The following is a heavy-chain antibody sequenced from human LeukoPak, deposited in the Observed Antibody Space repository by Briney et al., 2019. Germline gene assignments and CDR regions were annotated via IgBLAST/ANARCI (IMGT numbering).Heavy chain of an antibody. D-gene: IGHD3-3*02. Sequence: PGGSLRLSCAASGFTFSNYAMHWVRQAPGKGLEWVAIISYDESNRYYADSVKDRFTISRDNSKNTLFLQMNSLRTEDTAVYYCASIRETYSQTEHYFQHWGQGTLVTVSS. CDR3: ASIRETYSQTEHYFQH. J-gene: IGHJ1*01. V-gene: IGHV3-30*04. CDR1: GFTFSNYA. CDR2: ISYDESNR.